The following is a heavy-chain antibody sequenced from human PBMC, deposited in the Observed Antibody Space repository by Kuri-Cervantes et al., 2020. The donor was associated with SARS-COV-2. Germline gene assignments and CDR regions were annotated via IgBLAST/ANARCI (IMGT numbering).Heavy chain of an antibody. CDR3: ARDTDNFDY. Sequence: GGSLRPSCAVSGFTFSSYAIHWVRQAPGKGLEWVAVITYDGSNKYYTESVKGRFTISRDNSKNTLYLQMNSLRAEDTAVYYCARDTDNFDYWGQGTLVTVSS. CDR2: ITYDGSNK. CDR1: GFTFSSYA. V-gene: IGHV3-30*03. J-gene: IGHJ4*02.